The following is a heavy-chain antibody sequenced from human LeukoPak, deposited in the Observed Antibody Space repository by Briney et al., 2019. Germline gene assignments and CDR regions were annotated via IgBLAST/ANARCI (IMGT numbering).Heavy chain of an antibody. CDR2: ISGSGGST. CDR3: AKGGLRYFDWLLYLDY. V-gene: IGHV3-23*01. J-gene: IGHJ4*02. Sequence: GGSLRLSCAASGFTFSSYAMSWVRQAPGKGLEWVSAISGSGGSTYYADSVKGRFTISRDNSKNTLYLQMNSLRAEDTAVYYCAKGGLRYFDWLLYLDYWGQGTLVTVSS. D-gene: IGHD3-9*01. CDR1: GFTFSSYA.